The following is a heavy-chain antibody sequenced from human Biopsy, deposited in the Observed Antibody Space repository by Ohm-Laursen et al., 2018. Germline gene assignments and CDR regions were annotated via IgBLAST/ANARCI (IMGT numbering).Heavy chain of an antibody. CDR3: ARIYFYGLGSSDYFFDS. Sequence: GTLSLTCSVSGDSIATFNYYWGWVRQPPGKGLEWLATIFYSGTTYFSRPFESRLTISQDTSSNQFSLRLKYVTAADTGVYYCARIYFYGLGSSDYFFDSWGQGALVTVSS. CDR2: IFYSGTT. CDR1: GDSIATFNYY. V-gene: IGHV4-39*01. J-gene: IGHJ4*02. D-gene: IGHD3-10*01.